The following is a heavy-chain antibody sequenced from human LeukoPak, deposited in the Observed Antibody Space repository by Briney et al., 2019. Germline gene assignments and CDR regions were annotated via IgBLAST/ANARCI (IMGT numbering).Heavy chain of an antibody. CDR2: ISGTGIGR. D-gene: IGHD1-1*01. J-gene: IGHJ4*02. CDR1: GFTLSSHA. Sequence: GGSLRLSCAASGFTLSSHAMTWVRQAPGKGLEWVSAISGTGIGRYCADSVKGRFTVSRDTSTNTVSLQMNSLRADDTAVYYCAKGPTKSLEYFDYWGQGTLVTVSS. V-gene: IGHV3-23*01. CDR3: AKGPTKSLEYFDY.